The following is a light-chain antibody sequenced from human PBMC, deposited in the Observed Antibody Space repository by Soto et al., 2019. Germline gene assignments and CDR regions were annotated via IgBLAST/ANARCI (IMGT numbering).Light chain of an antibody. Sequence: QSVLTQPRSVSGSPGQSVTISCTGTSSDVGTYDFVSWYQQHPGKAPRLMIFDVSEWPSGVPDRFSGSKSGNTASLTISGLQAEDEADYYCSSYTSSSTYVFGTGTKVTVL. CDR3: SSYTSSSTYV. CDR2: DVS. CDR1: SSDVGTYDF. J-gene: IGLJ1*01. V-gene: IGLV2-11*01.